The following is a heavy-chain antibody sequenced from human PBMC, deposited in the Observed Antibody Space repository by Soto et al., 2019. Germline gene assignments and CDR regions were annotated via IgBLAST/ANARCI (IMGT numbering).Heavy chain of an antibody. CDR2: IIHSGST. CDR1: GDSFSGYY. CDR3: ARVQDRSYSGYYPFFDY. D-gene: IGHD3-22*01. Sequence: PSETLSLTCAVYGDSFSGYYWSWIRQPPGKGLEWIGEIIHSGSTNYNLSLKRRVTISVDTSKNQFSLKLSSVTAADTAVYFCARVQDRSYSGYYPFFDYWGQGTLVTVSS. J-gene: IGHJ4*02. V-gene: IGHV4-34*12.